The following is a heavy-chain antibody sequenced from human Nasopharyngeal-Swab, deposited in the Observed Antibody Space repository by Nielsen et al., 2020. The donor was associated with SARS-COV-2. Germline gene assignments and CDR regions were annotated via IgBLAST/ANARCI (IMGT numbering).Heavy chain of an antibody. CDR3: AREGEYGAYDAPDY. J-gene: IGHJ4*02. Sequence: SVKVSCKTSGDTFTNSALSWVRPAPGQGLEWMGGIVPALGLPNYAQKFRGRVTISADRSTTTSYLELSSLRSEDTAIYYCAREGEYGAYDAPDYWGQGTLVTVSS. CDR2: IVPALGLP. D-gene: IGHD5-12*01. CDR1: GDTFTNSA. V-gene: IGHV1-69*10.